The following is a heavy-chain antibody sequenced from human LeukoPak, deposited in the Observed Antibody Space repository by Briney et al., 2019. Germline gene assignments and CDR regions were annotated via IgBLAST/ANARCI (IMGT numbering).Heavy chain of an antibody. J-gene: IGHJ5*02. D-gene: IGHD3-22*01. CDR2: ISYDGSNK. CDR1: GFTFSSYG. V-gene: IGHV3-30*18. Sequence: PGGSLRLSCAASGFTFSSYGMHWVRQAPGKGLEWVAVISYDGSNKYYADSVKGRFTISRDNSKNTLYLQMNSLRAEDTAVYYCAKLSGVTRIVVVPSWGQGTLVTVSS. CDR3: AKLSGVTRIVVVPS.